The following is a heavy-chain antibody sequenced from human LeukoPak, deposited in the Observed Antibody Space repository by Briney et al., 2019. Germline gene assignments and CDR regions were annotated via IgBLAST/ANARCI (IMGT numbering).Heavy chain of an antibody. CDR3: ARDREWQYSGTYEVTL. Sequence: GASVKVSCKASGYTFTNYDVNWVRQATGQGLEWMGWMNPHSGNTGYAQKFQGRVTMTRDTSISTAYMELSSLRSEDTAVYYCARDREWQYSGTYEVTLWGQGTLVTVSP. CDR2: MNPHSGNT. J-gene: IGHJ4*02. CDR1: GYTFTNYD. V-gene: IGHV1-8*01. D-gene: IGHD1-26*01.